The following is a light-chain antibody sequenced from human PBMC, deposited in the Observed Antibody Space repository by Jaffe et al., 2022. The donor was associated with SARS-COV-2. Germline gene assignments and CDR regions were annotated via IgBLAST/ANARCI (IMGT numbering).Light chain of an antibody. CDR3: SSYTSSSDTRV. V-gene: IGLV2-14*01. CDR2: EVS. CDR1: SSDVGGYNY. Sequence: QSALTQPASVSGSPGQSITISCTGTSSDVGGYNYVSWYQQHPGKAPKLMIYEVSNRPSRVSNRFSGSKSGNTASLTISGLQAEDEADYYCSSYTSSSDTRVFGGGTKLTVL. J-gene: IGLJ3*02.